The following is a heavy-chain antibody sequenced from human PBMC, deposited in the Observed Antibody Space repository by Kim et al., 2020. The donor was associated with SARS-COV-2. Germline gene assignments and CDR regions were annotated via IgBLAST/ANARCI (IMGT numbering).Heavy chain of an antibody. CDR3: ARSQLKTVPVTVTTDYYYYGMDV. Sequence: SETLSLTCTVSGGSISSSSYYWGWIRQPPGKGLEWIGSIYYSGSTYYNPSLKSRVTISVDTSKNQFSLKLSSVTAADTAVYYCARSQLKTVPVTVTTDYYYYGMDVWGQGTTVTVSS. J-gene: IGHJ6*02. D-gene: IGHD4-17*01. CDR2: IYYSGST. V-gene: IGHV4-39*01. CDR1: GGSISSSSYY.